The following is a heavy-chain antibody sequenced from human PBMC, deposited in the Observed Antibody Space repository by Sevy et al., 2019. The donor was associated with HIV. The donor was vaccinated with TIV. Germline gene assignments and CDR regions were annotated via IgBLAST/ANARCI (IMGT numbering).Heavy chain of an antibody. D-gene: IGHD3-22*01. J-gene: IGHJ6*02. CDR1: GYTFSGYD. Sequence: ASVKVSCKASGYTFSGYDINWVRLSTGQGLEWMGWMNPNSGNTGDAQKFQGRVTMTRNTSINTAYLGMSSLRQENTAVYYCARVASGYYAYGHYGLDVWGQGTTVTVSS. CDR2: MNPNSGNT. V-gene: IGHV1-8*01. CDR3: ARVASGYYAYGHYGLDV.